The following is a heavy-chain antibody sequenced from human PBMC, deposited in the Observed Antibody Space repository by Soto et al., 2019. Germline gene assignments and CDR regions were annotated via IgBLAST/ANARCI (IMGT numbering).Heavy chain of an antibody. V-gene: IGHV3-30*18. D-gene: IGHD4-17*01. Sequence: QVQLVESGGGVVQPGRSLRLSCAASGFTFSSYGMHWVRQAPGKGLEWVAVISYDGSNKYYADSVKGRFTISRDNSKNTLYLQMNSLRAEDTAVYYCAKEDYGDYPPPRTPVDYWGQGTLVTVSS. CDR2: ISYDGSNK. J-gene: IGHJ4*02. CDR1: GFTFSSYG. CDR3: AKEDYGDYPPPRTPVDY.